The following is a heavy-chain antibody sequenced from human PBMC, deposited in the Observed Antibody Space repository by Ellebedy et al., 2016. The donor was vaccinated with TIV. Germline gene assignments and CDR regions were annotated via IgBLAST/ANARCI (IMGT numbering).Heavy chain of an antibody. Sequence: AASVKVSCKASGYTFTGYYMHWVRQAPGQGLEWMGWINPNNGCTKYVEKFQGRATMTRDTSISTAYMELSRLRSYDTAVYYCARAESEVDVYYWGQGTLVTVSS. D-gene: IGHD2-15*01. V-gene: IGHV1-2*02. CDR3: ARAESEVDVYY. CDR2: INPNNGCT. J-gene: IGHJ4*02. CDR1: GYTFTGYY.